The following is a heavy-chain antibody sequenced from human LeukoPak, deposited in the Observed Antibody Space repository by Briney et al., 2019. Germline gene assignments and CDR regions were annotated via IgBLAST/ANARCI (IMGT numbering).Heavy chain of an antibody. CDR1: GGSINSYY. Sequence: SETLSLTCTVSGGSINSYYWSWIRQPPGKGLEWIGYIYYSGSTNYNPSLKSRVTISVDTSKNQFSLKLSSVTAADTAVYYCARHGPALLWFGELHYYYYGMDVWGQGTTVTVSS. CDR3: ARHGPALLWFGELHYYYYGMDV. CDR2: IYYSGST. D-gene: IGHD3-10*01. V-gene: IGHV4-59*08. J-gene: IGHJ6*02.